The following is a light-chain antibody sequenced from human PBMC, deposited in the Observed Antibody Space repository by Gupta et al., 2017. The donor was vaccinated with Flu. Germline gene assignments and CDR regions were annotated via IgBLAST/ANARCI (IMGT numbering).Light chain of an antibody. CDR3: NSRDNTDNHHSV. Sequence: QTVRITCQGDSLRNSYASGYQQKPAQATALGIYVKNIRPSAIPDRFSCSSSGNTDSSTITGAQAEDEADDDYNSRDNTDNHHSVFGGGTKVTVL. CDR2: VKN. J-gene: IGLJ2*01. CDR1: SLRNSY. V-gene: IGLV3-19*01.